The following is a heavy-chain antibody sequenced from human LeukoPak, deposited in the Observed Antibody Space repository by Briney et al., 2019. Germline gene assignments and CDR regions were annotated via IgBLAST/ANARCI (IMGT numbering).Heavy chain of an antibody. V-gene: IGHV3-11*01. D-gene: IGHD5-18*01. Sequence: GGSLRLSCVASGFRFSDFYMSWIRQAPGKGPEWLSYISGSGTTISYADSVKGRFTISRDNAKNLLYLQMDSLRAEDTAVYYCTRDWRTGMVWPYWGQGILVTVSS. J-gene: IGHJ1*01. CDR3: TRDWRTGMVWPY. CDR2: ISGSGTTI. CDR1: GFRFSDFY.